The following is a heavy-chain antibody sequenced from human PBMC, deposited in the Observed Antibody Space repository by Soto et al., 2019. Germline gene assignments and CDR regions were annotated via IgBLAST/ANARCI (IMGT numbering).Heavy chain of an antibody. V-gene: IGHV4-59*01. CDR3: ASGGNWFDP. J-gene: IGHJ5*02. CDR2: MYYNGNI. CDR1: GGSISNYY. Sequence: ETLSLTCNVSGGSISNYYWTWVRQSPEKGLEWIGYMYYNGNINYNPSLKSRVTTSIDTSKNQFSLTLKSVTAADTAVYYCASGGNWFDPWGQGVLVTVSS. D-gene: IGHD3-16*01.